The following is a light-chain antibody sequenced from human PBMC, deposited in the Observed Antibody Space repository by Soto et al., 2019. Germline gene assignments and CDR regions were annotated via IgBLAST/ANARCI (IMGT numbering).Light chain of an antibody. CDR1: QAISGY. V-gene: IGKV1-39*01. J-gene: IGKJ2*01. CDR3: LQYYNMPYT. CDR2: TTS. Sequence: DIQMTQSPSSLSASVGDRVTITCRASQAISGYLNWYQQKPGRAPKLLIYTTSSLQSGVPSRFSGSESGTCFTLTFSSLHPEDSTTYYCLQYYNMPYTFGQGIKLEIK.